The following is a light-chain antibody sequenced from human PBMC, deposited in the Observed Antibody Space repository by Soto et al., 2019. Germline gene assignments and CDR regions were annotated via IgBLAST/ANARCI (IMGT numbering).Light chain of an antibody. CDR3: SSYTSSSTLV. CDR1: SSDVGGYNY. Sequence: QSALTQPASVSGSPGQSITISCTGTSSDVGGYNYVSWYQQHPGKAPKLMIYEVSNRPSGVSNRFSGSKSGNTASLTISGRQAEEEADYYCSSYTSSSTLVLGGGTQVTV. V-gene: IGLV2-14*01. J-gene: IGLJ2*01. CDR2: EVS.